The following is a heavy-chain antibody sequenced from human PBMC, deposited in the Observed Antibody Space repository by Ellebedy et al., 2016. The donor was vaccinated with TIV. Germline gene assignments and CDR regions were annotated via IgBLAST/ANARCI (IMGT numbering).Heavy chain of an antibody. CDR1: GFTFSSYW. CDR3: ARDRSSSWYSLFDY. Sequence: GESLKISCAASGFTFSSYWMSWVRQAPGKGLEWVANIKQDGSEKYYVDSVKGRFTISRDNAKNPLYLQMNSLRAEDTAVYYCARDRSSSWYSLFDYWGQGTLVTVSS. CDR2: IKQDGSEK. J-gene: IGHJ4*02. V-gene: IGHV3-7*01. D-gene: IGHD6-13*01.